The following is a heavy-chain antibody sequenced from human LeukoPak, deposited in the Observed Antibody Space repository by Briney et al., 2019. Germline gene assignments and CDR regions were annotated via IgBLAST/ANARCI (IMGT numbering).Heavy chain of an antibody. D-gene: IGHD3-16*02. Sequence: SETLSLTCAVYGGSFSGYYWSWIRQPPGKGLEWIGEINHSGSTNYNPSPKSRVTISADTSKNQFSLKLSSVTAADTAVYYCARGRSVYDYVWGSYRYAYYSDYWGQGTLVTVSS. CDR3: ARGRSVYDYVWGSYRYAYYSDY. J-gene: IGHJ4*02. CDR2: INHSGST. V-gene: IGHV4-34*01. CDR1: GGSFSGYY.